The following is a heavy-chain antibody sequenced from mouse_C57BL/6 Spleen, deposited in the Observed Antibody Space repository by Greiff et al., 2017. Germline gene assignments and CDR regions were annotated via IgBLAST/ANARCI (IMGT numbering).Heavy chain of an antibody. V-gene: IGHV5-15*01. D-gene: IGHD1-1*01. CDR1: GFTFSDYG. J-gene: IGHJ2*01. Sequence: EVKLVESGGGLVQPGGSLKLSCAASGFTFSDYGMAWVRQAPRKGPEWVAFISNLAYSIYYADTVTGRFTISRENAKNTLYLEMSSLRSEDTAMYYCARRNYGSSPYYFDDWGQGTTLTVSS. CDR3: ARRNYGSSPYYFDD. CDR2: ISNLAYSI.